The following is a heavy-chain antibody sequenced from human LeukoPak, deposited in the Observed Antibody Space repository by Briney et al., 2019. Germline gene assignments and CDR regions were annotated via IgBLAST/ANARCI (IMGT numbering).Heavy chain of an antibody. Sequence: SGTLSLTCIVSGGSISHSYWGFLRQPPGRGLEWIGYISYSGSTYYNPSLKSRAAISLHTSNNEFSPKLTSVTAADTAIYYCARQPPYCSGATCNAAMDVGGQGTTVTVSS. D-gene: IGHD2-15*01. CDR2: ISYSGST. V-gene: IGHV4-59*08. CDR1: GGSISHSY. CDR3: ARQPPYCSGATCNAAMDV. J-gene: IGHJ6*02.